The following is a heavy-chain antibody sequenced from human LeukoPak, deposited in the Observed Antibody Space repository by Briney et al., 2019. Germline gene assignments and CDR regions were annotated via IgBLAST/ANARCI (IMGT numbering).Heavy chain of an antibody. CDR3: ARDLRAPPGY. CDR2: ISWNSGSI. V-gene: IGHV3-9*01. Sequence: GGSLRLSCAASGFTFDDYAMHWVRQAPGKGLEWVSGISWNSGSIGYADSVKGRFTISRDNAKNSPYLQMNSLRAEDTGVYYCARDLRAPPGYWGQGTLVTVSS. J-gene: IGHJ4*02. CDR1: GFTFDDYA. D-gene: IGHD7-27*01.